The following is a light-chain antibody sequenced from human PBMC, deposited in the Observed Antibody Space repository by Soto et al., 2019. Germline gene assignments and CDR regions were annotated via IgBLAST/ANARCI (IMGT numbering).Light chain of an antibody. V-gene: IGKV1-9*01. J-gene: IGKJ4*01. CDR1: QGIRDF. Sequence: DIQLTQSPSFLSASVGDRVTITCRASQGIRDFLAWYQQKPGKAPKLLIYAASTLQTGVPTRFSGIASGTEFTLIISNLRPADFATYYCQQFNVYPLTFGGGTKVEIK. CDR2: AAS. CDR3: QQFNVYPLT.